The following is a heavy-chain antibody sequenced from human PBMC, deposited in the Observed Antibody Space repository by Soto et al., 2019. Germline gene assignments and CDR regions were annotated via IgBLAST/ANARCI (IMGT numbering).Heavy chain of an antibody. CDR3: ARDHVDTPMTNFDY. CDR2: INPSDAYT. D-gene: IGHD5-18*01. CDR1: GYTFISYY. J-gene: IGHJ4*02. Sequence: ASVKVSCKASGYTFISYYIRWVRQAPGQGLEWMGLINPSDAYTDYAQKFQGRVTLTRDTSTSIVYMELRSLRSEDTAIYYCARDHVDTPMTNFDYWGQGTLVTVSS. V-gene: IGHV1-46*01.